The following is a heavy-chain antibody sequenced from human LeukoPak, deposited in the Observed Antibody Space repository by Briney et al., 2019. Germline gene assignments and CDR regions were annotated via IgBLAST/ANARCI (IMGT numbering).Heavy chain of an antibody. CDR3: ARETYSSSWYESYFDY. CDR1: GGSISSGSYY. J-gene: IGHJ4*02. V-gene: IGHV4-61*02. D-gene: IGHD6-13*01. CDR2: IYTSGST. Sequence: SETLSLTCTVSGGSISSGSYYWSWIRQPAGEGLEWIGRIYTSGSTNYNPSLKSRVTISVDTSKNQFSLKLSSVTAADTAVYYCARETYSSSWYESYFDYWGQGTLVTVSS.